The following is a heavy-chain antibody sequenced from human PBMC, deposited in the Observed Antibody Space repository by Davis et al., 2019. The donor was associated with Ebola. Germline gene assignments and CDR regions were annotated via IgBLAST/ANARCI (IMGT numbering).Heavy chain of an antibody. CDR1: GFTFSNAW. CDR2: IKSKTDGGTT. J-gene: IGHJ4*02. D-gene: IGHD3-16*02. V-gene: IGHV3-15*07. CDR3: TTDAEYYDYVWGSYRPKYFDY. Sequence: PGGSLRLSCAASGFTFSNAWMNWVRQAPGKGLEWVGRIKSKTDGGTTDYAAPVKGRFTISRDDSKNTLYLQMNSLKTEDTAVYYCTTDAEYYDYVWGSYRPKYFDYWGQGTLVTVSS.